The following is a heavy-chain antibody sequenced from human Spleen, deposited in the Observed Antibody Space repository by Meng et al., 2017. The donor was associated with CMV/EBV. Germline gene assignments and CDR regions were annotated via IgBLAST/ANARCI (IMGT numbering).Heavy chain of an antibody. CDR1: GFTFSDYY. J-gene: IGHJ6*02. Sequence: GESLKISCAASGFTFSDYYMSWIRQAPGRGLEWVSYISSSGTTIYYTDSVKGRFTISRDNAKNSLYLQMNSLRAEDTAVYYCARRTNYYYYGMDVWGLGTMVTVSS. CDR3: ARRTNYYYYGMDV. V-gene: IGHV3-11*01. CDR2: ISSSGTTI.